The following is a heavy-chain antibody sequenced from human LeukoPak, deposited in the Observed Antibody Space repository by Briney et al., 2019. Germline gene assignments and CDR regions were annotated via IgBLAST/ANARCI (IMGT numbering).Heavy chain of an antibody. V-gene: IGHV1-18*04. CDR2: ISCHNGDT. Sequence: ASVKVSCKASGYTFTSNGITWVRQAPGQGLEWVGWISCHNGDTRYAQKFQGRVTVTKDTSTSTVYMELRSLRSDDTAVYYCARTTTFWYFDLWGRGTLVTVSS. CDR1: GYTFTSNG. J-gene: IGHJ2*01. CDR3: ARTTTFWYFDL. D-gene: IGHD4-11*01.